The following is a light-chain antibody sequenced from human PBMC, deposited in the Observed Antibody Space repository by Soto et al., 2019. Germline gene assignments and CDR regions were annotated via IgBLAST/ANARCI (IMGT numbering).Light chain of an antibody. V-gene: IGLV4-69*01. CDR3: QTWGTGIQV. CDR2: VNSDGSH. CDR1: SGHSNYA. Sequence: QLVLTQSPSASASLGASVKLTCTLSSGHSNYAIAWHQQQPEKGPRYLMKVNSDGSHSKGDGIPDRFSGSSSGAERYLTVSSLQSEDEADYYCQTWGTGIQVFGGATKLTVL. J-gene: IGLJ2*01.